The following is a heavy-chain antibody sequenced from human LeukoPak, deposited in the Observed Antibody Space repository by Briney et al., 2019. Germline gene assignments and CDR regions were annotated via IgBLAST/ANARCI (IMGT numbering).Heavy chain of an antibody. Sequence: SETLSLTCTVSGGSISSSSYYWGWIRQPPGKGLEWIGSIYYSGSTYYNPSLKSRVTISVDTSKNQFSLKLSSVTAADTAVYYCARRDYYGSGSPAGAFDIWGQGTMVTVSS. J-gene: IGHJ3*02. CDR2: IYYSGST. CDR1: GGSISSSSYY. V-gene: IGHV4-39*01. CDR3: ARRDYYGSGSPAGAFDI. D-gene: IGHD3-10*01.